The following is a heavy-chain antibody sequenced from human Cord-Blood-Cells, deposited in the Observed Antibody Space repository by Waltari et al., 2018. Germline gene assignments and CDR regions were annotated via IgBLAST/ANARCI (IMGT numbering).Heavy chain of an antibody. D-gene: IGHD1-7*01. CDR1: VGYSSSYN. CDR2: IYYSGST. V-gene: IGHV4-59*01. Sequence: QVQLQESGPGLVKPSQPLSLTCPVSVGYSSSYNWSWMRQPPGKGREWIGYIYYSGSTNYNPSLKSRVTITVDTSKNQFSLKLSSVTAADTAVYYCARGGTNLDYWGQGTLVTVSS. J-gene: IGHJ4*02. CDR3: ARGGTNLDY.